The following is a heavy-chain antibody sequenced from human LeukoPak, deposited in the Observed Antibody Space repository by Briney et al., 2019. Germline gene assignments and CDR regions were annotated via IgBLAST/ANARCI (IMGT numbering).Heavy chain of an antibody. CDR2: IRYDGSNK. CDR3: AKTGYCSSTSCRPYYYYYMDV. Sequence: GGSLRLSCAASGFTFSSYGMHWVRQAPGKGLDWVAFIRYDGSNKYYADSVKGRFTISRDNSKNTLYLQMNSLRAEDTAVYYCAKTGYCSSTSCRPYYYYYMDVWGKGTTVIVSS. CDR1: GFTFSSYG. V-gene: IGHV3-30*02. D-gene: IGHD2-2*01. J-gene: IGHJ6*03.